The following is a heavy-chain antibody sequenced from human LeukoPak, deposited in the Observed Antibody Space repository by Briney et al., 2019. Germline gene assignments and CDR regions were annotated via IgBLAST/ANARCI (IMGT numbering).Heavy chain of an antibody. CDR2: IYSGGST. Sequence: GGSLRLSCAASGFTVSSNYMSWVRQAPGKGLEWVSVIYSGGSTYYSDSVKGRFTISRDNSKNTLYLQMNSLRAEGTAVYYCARDCSSTSCYEVGDYWGQGTLVTVSS. CDR3: ARDCSSTSCYEVGDY. D-gene: IGHD2-2*01. CDR1: GFTVSSNY. J-gene: IGHJ4*02. V-gene: IGHV3-53*01.